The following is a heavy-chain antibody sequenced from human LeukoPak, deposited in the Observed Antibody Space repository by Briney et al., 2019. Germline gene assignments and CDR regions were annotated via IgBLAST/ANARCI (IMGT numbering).Heavy chain of an antibody. CDR1: GFRFRSYG. V-gene: IGHV3-23*01. CDR3: TTSPVPGIDY. CDR2: ISGSGRT. Sequence: GGSLRLSCATSGFRFRSYGMSWVRQAPGKGLEWVSSISGSGRTYYADSVRGRVTCSRDDSKSAVSLVMNSLRAEDTALYYCTTSPVPGIDYWGQGIQVTVSS. J-gene: IGHJ4*02. D-gene: IGHD6-19*01.